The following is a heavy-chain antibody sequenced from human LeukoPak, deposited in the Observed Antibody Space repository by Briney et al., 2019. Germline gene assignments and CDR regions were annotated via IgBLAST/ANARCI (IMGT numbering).Heavy chain of an antibody. D-gene: IGHD6-19*01. V-gene: IGHV3-30*04. CDR3: AKDKGSAWYVGIEY. CDR1: GLTFSTYA. Sequence: PGGSLRLSCAASGLTFSTYAMSWVRQAPGKGLEWVATISYDGRNKHYADSVKGRFTISRDNSKNTLFLQMNSLRAEDTAGYYCAKDKGSAWYVGIEYWGQGTLVTVSS. J-gene: IGHJ4*02. CDR2: ISYDGRNK.